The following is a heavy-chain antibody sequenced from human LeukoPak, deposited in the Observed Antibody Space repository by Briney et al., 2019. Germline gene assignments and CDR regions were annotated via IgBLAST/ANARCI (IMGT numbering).Heavy chain of an antibody. Sequence: ASVKVSCKASGYTFTGYYMHWVRQAPGQGLEWMGWINPNSGGTNYAQKFQGRVTMTRDTSISTAYMELSRLRSDDTAVYYCARDPDILTGDYYYMDVWGKGTTVTVSS. J-gene: IGHJ6*03. V-gene: IGHV1-2*02. D-gene: IGHD3-9*01. CDR3: ARDPDILTGDYYYMDV. CDR2: INPNSGGT. CDR1: GYTFTGYY.